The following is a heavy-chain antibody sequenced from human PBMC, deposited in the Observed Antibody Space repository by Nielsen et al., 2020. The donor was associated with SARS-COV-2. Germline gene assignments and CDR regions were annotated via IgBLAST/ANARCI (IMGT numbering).Heavy chain of an antibody. D-gene: IGHD5-12*01. J-gene: IGHJ3*02. V-gene: IGHV3-23*01. CDR3: AKQYSDNYYDAFDI. CDR2: ISGSGGST. Sequence: VSLQLSCAASGFPFSSYAMRWVRQAPGKGLEWVSAISGSGGSTYYADSVKGRFTISRDNSKNTLFLQMNSLRAEDTAVYYCAKQYSDNYYDAFDIWGQGTMVTVSS. CDR1: GFPFSSYA.